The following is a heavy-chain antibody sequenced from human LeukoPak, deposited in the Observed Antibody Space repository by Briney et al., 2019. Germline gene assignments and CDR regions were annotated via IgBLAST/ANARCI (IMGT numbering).Heavy chain of an antibody. D-gene: IGHD3-3*01. CDR3: ATADSYYDFWSGYYNYGMDV. CDR2: IYYSGST. J-gene: IGHJ6*02. Sequence: SETLSPTCTVSGGSISSYYWSWIRQPPGKGLEWIGYIYYSGSTNYNPSLKSRVTISVDTSKNQFSLKLSSVTAADTAVYYCATADSYYDFWSGYYNYGMDVWGQGTTVTVSS. CDR1: GGSISSYY. V-gene: IGHV4-59*01.